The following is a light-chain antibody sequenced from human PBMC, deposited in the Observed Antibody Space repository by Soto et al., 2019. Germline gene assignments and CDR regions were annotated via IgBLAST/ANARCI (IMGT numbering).Light chain of an antibody. J-gene: IGLJ2*01. CDR3: CSYAGSYTLV. CDR2: DVS. Sequence: QSALTQPRSVSGSPGQSVTISCTGTSSDVGGYNYVSWYQQHPGKAPKLMIYDVSKRPSGVPDRFSGSKSGNTASLTISVLQAEDEADYSCCSYAGSYTLVFGGGTKLTVL. CDR1: SSDVGGYNY. V-gene: IGLV2-11*01.